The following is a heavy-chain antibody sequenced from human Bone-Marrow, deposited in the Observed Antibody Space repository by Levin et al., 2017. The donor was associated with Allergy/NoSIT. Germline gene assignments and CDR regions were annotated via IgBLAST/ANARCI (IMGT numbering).Heavy chain of an antibody. J-gene: IGHJ5*02. CDR2: INYSGIT. Sequence: SETLSLTCTVSGGSVSSTTNYWGWIRQPPGKGLEWIATINYSGITYYNPSLKSRVTISVDTSKNHFSLMVNSVTAADTAVYYCARHSLNYGDYAVDPWGQGTLVTVSS. D-gene: IGHD4-17*01. CDR3: ARHSLNYGDYAVDP. V-gene: IGHV4-39*01. CDR1: GGSVSSTTNY.